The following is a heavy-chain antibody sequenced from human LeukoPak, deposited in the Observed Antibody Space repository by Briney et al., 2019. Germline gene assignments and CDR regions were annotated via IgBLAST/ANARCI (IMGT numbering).Heavy chain of an antibody. J-gene: IGHJ6*02. CDR2: MNPNSGNT. CDR1: GYTFTSYV. V-gene: IGHV1-8*01. D-gene: IGHD3-3*01. Sequence: GASVKVSCKASGYTFTSYVINWVRQATGQGLEWMGWMNPNSGNTGYAQKFQGRVTMTRNTSISTAYMELSSLRSEDTAVYYCARGRITIFGVVIMGYYYYGMDVWGQGTTVTVSS. CDR3: ARGRITIFGVVIMGYYYYGMDV.